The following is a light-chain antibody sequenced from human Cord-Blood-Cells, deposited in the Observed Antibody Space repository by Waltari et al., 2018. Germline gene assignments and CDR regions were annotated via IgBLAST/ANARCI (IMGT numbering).Light chain of an antibody. CDR2: DVS. V-gene: IGLV2-14*01. Sequence: QSALSQPASAAGSPGPSTSISCTGTSSDVGGYNHVSWYQQHPGKAPKLMIYDVSNRPSGVSNRFSGSKSGNTASLTISGLQAEDEADYYCSSYTSSSTVVFGGGTKLTVL. J-gene: IGLJ2*01. CDR3: SSYTSSSTVV. CDR1: SSDVGGYNH.